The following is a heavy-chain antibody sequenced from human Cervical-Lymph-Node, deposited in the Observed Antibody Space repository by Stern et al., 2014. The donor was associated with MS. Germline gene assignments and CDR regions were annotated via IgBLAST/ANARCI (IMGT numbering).Heavy chain of an antibody. Sequence: QVQLVQSGAEGTKPGSSVKVSFKASGGTFSKFPSSWVRQAPGQGLEWMGGIFPVFGTPTYAQEFRGRVTITADVSTSTVYMELSSLRSDDTAVYYCALSSETSDRWYSLGYDLWGQGTLVTVSS. CDR3: ALSSETSDRWYSLGYDL. V-gene: IGHV1-69*01. J-gene: IGHJ5*02. CDR2: IFPVFGTP. D-gene: IGHD6-13*01. CDR1: GGTFSKFP.